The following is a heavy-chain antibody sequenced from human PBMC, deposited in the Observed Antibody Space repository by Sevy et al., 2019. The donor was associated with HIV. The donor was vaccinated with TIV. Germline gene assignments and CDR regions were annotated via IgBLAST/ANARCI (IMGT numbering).Heavy chain of an antibody. V-gene: IGHV3-7*01. CDR3: ARAIGIVDAF. CDR2: INQDGSEI. J-gene: IGHJ4*02. CDR1: GFTFNVFW. Sequence: GVSLRLSCAASGFTFNVFWMHWVRQTPGKGLEWVANINQDGSEIYYVDSVRGRFTISRDNAKNSIYLQMNSLRAEDTAVYYCARAIGIVDAFWGQGTLVTVSS. D-gene: IGHD3-16*01.